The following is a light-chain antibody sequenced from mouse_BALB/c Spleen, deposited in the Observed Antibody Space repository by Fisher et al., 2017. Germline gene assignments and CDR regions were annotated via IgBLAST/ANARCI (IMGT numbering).Light chain of an antibody. CDR3: QQYSGYPLT. V-gene: IGKV4-55*01. CDR2: DTS. Sequence: IVLTQSPAIMSASPGEKVTMTCSASSSVSYMYWYQQKPGSSPRLWIYDTSNLVSGVPARFSGSRSGTSYSLTISSVKAEDAATYYCQQYSGYPLTFGAGTKLELK. CDR1: SSVSY. J-gene: IGKJ5*01.